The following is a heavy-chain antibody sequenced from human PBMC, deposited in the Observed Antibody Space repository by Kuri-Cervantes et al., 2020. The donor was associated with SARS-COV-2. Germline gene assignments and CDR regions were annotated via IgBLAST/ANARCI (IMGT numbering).Heavy chain of an antibody. CDR1: GFTFSNAW. CDR3: ARDRTILDYFDY. V-gene: IGHV3-74*01. D-gene: IGHD3-9*01. Sequence: GESLKISCAASGFTFSNAWMSWVRQAPGKGLVWVSRINSDGSSTSYADSVKGRFTISRDNAKNTLYLQMNSLRAEDTAVYYCARDRTILDYFDYWGQGTLVTVSS. CDR2: INSDGSST. J-gene: IGHJ4*02.